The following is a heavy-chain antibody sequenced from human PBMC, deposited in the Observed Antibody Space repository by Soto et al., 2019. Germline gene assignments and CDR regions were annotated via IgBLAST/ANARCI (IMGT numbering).Heavy chain of an antibody. D-gene: IGHD3-10*01. J-gene: IGHJ4*02. CDR3: AIRITMVRGVIMNDY. V-gene: IGHV4-39*01. CDR1: GGSISSSSYY. Sequence: KPSETLSLTCTVSGGSISSSSYYWGWIRQPPGKGLEWIGSIYYSGSTYYNPSLKSRVTISVDTSKNQFSLKLSSVTAADTAVYYCAIRITMVRGVIMNDYWGQGTLVTVSS. CDR2: IYYSGST.